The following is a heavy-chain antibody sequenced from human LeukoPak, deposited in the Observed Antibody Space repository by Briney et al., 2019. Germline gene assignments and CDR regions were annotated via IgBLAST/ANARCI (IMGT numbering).Heavy chain of an antibody. J-gene: IGHJ6*03. D-gene: IGHD2-15*01. V-gene: IGHV4-4*07. CDR1: GGSITNFF. CDR3: ARSARFNYFYMDV. Sequence: SETLSLTCSVSGGSITNFFWTWIRQPAGKGLVYIGRIYASGSIDYNPSLKSRVTMSVDTSNNQFSLNLTSVTAADTALYFCARSARFNYFYMDVWGKGTSVTVSS. CDR2: IYASGSI.